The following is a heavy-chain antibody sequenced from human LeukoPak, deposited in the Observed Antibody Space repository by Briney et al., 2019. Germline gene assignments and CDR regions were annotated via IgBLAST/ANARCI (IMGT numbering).Heavy chain of an antibody. J-gene: IGHJ5*02. CDR2: INPNSGGT. D-gene: IGHD2-2*01. Sequence: ASMKVSCKASGYTFTGYYMHWVRQAPGQGLEWMGRINPNSGGTNYAQKFQGRVTMTRDTSISTAYMELSRLRSDDTAVYYCARDRGYCSSTSCRTGFDPWGQGTLVTVSS. V-gene: IGHV1-2*06. CDR3: ARDRGYCSSTSCRTGFDP. CDR1: GYTFTGYY.